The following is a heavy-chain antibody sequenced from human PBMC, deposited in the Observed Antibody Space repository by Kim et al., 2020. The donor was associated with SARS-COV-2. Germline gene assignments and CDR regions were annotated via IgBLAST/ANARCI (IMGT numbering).Heavy chain of an antibody. J-gene: IGHJ4*02. CDR1: GFSFANYA. Sequence: GGSLRLSCAASGFSFANYAMNWVRQAPGKGLEWLATIGETGSHIYYADSLRGRFIISRDNSKNTLYLHMNILRAEDTAVYYCARRISGWGHFDQWGQVALVTVSS. CDR2: IGETGSHI. D-gene: IGHD6-19*01. CDR3: ARRISGWGHFDQ. V-gene: IGHV3-23*01.